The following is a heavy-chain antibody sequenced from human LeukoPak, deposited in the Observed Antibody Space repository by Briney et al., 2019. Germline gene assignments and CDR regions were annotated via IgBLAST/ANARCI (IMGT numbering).Heavy chain of an antibody. Sequence: GGSLRLSCGASRFIFRNYAMNWPRQTPGKGLEWVSYISSSSSTIYYADSVKGRFTISRDNAKNSLYLLMNSLRDEDAAVYYCVRIFTAMSSLVFWGQGTLVTVSS. CDR2: ISSSSSTI. CDR3: VRIFTAMSSLVF. J-gene: IGHJ4*02. D-gene: IGHD5-18*01. V-gene: IGHV3-48*02. CDR1: RFIFRNYA.